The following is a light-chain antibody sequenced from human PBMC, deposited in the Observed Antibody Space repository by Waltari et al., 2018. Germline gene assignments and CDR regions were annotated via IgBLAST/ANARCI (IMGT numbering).Light chain of an antibody. CDR1: QSVSDN. CDR2: GPS. Sequence: EIGVTQFPATLSVSPGQRVTLSCRTSQSVSDNLAWYQKRPGQAPRLLIYGPSTRATNVPARFGGSGSGIQFSLTISGLQSEDFAVYYCQHYNTWPGTFGQGTKVEIK. J-gene: IGKJ1*01. CDR3: QHYNTWPGT. V-gene: IGKV3-15*01.